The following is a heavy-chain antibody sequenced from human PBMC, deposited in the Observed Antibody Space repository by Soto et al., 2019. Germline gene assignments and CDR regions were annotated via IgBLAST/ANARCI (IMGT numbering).Heavy chain of an antibody. CDR1: GGSISSYY. CDR3: ASRYAPSEFDH. CDR2: ITNNGGT. Sequence: SETLSLTCTVSGGSISSYYWSWIRQSPGEGLEWIASITNNGGTQYNPSLKSRVTIFVDTSKNEFSLKVTSVTAADTGVYFCASRYAPSEFDHWGQGSLVTVSS. D-gene: IGHD2-2*01. V-gene: IGHV4-59*05. J-gene: IGHJ4*02.